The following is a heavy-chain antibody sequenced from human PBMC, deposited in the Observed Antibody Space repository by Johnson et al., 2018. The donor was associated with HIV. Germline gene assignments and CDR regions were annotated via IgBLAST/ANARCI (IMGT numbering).Heavy chain of an antibody. CDR1: GFTFDDYA. D-gene: IGHD3-22*01. V-gene: IGHV3-9*01. Sequence: VQLVESGGGVVQPGRSLRLSCAASGFTFDDYAMHWVRQAPGKGLEWVSGSSWNSDNIGYADSVKGRFTISRDNSKNTLYLQINSLRAEDTAVYYCAKDTEGSGYAFDIWGQGTMVTVSS. CDR3: AKDTEGSGYAFDI. CDR2: SSWNSDNI. J-gene: IGHJ3*02.